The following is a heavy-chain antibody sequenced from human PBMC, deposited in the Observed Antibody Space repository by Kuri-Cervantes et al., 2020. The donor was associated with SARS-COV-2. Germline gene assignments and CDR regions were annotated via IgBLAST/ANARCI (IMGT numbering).Heavy chain of an antibody. CDR1: GYTFTSYY. J-gene: IGHJ4*02. CDR2: INPSGGST. CDR3: ARVAVAALDY. Sequence: ASVKVSCKASGYTFTSYYMHWVRQAPGQGLEWMGIINPSGGSTSYAQKLQGRVTMTTDTSTSTAYMELRSLRSDDTAVYYCARVAVAALDYWGQGTLVTVSS. D-gene: IGHD6-19*01. V-gene: IGHV1-46*01.